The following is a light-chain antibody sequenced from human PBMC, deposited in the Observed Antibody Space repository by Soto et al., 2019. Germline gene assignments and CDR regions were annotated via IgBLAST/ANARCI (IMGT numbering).Light chain of an antibody. J-gene: IGKJ1*01. CDR2: NAS. V-gene: IGKV3-15*01. CDR1: QSVGNS. Sequence: EIVMTQSPDALSVSPGKRASLSCRASQSVGNSVAWYQLKPGQSPRLLIFNASARASGIPTRFSGSGSGPDFTLTISSLHSEDFAMYYCQQYNQWWTFGQGTKVEI. CDR3: QQYNQWWT.